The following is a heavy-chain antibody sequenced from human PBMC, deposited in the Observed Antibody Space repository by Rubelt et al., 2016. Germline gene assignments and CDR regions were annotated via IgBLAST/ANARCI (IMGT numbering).Heavy chain of an antibody. CDR1: GVSISSYY. J-gene: IGHJ4*02. V-gene: IGHV4-59*08. Sequence: QVQLQESGPGLVKPSETLSLSCTVSGVSISSYYWSWIRQPPGLGLEWIGNIYYSGSTNYNPSLTSRVTISLDTPTNQLSLKLSSVTAADTAVYYCAGSGPFVAAAYYFDYWGQGTLVTVSS. CDR2: IYYSGST. D-gene: IGHD6-13*01. CDR3: AGSGPFVAAAYYFDY.